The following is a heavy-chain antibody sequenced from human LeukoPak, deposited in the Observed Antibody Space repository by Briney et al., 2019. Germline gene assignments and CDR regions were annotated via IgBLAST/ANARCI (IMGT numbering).Heavy chain of an antibody. J-gene: IGHJ5*02. CDR1: GYTFTNYG. CDR3: ARDHAAGWELPLNWFDP. CDR2: ISTYNGHT. Sequence: VASVKVPCKASGYTFTNYGINWVRQAPGQGLEWMGWISTYNGHTNYAQKLQGRVTMTTDTSTSTAYMELRSLRSDDTAVYYCARDHAAGWELPLNWFDPWGQGTLVTVSS. V-gene: IGHV1-18*01. D-gene: IGHD4-23*01.